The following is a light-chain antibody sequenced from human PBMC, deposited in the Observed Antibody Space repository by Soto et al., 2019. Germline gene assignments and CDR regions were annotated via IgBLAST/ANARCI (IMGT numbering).Light chain of an antibody. V-gene: IGKV3-15*01. J-gene: IGKJ4*01. Sequence: ETVMTQSPVTLSLSPGDRATLSCRASHSVRSNLAWYQQKPAQPTRLLIYAASTRATGIPGRFSGSGSGTEFTLTLSSLQSEDYAFFYWQQYKDGAPPAFGVGTKVEVK. CDR3: QQYKDGAPPA. CDR2: AAS. CDR1: HSVRSN.